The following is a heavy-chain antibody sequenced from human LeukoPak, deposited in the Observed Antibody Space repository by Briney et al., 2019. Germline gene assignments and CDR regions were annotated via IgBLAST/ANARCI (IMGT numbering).Heavy chain of an antibody. D-gene: IGHD6-19*01. V-gene: IGHV3-7*03. Sequence: PGGSLRLSCAASGFSFSSYYMRWVRQAPGKGLEWVALINPDGSERYYVDSVKGRFTISRDNAKNSLYLQMDSLRDDDTAMYFCTRDLAAVPGPRMDVWGQGTTVTVSS. CDR3: TRDLAAVPGPRMDV. CDR1: GFSFSSYY. CDR2: INPDGSER. J-gene: IGHJ6*02.